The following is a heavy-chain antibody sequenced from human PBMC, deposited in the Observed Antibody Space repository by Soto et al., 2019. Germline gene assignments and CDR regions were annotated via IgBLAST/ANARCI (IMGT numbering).Heavy chain of an antibody. V-gene: IGHV4-4*02. CDR1: GGPISSSNW. CDR3: AIRTTVTTRLGY. J-gene: IGHJ4*02. D-gene: IGHD4-17*01. CDR2: IYHSGST. Sequence: SETLSLTCAVSGGPISSSNWWSWVRQPPGKGLEWIGEIYHSGSTNYNPSLKSRVTISVDKSKNQFSLKLSSVTAADTAVYYCAIRTTVTTRLGYWGQGTLVTVYS.